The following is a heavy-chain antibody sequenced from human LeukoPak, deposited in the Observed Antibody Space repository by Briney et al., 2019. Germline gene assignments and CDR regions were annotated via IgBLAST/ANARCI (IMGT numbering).Heavy chain of an antibody. CDR3: ARDFRRIVATTNYYFDY. D-gene: IGHD5-12*01. V-gene: IGHV1-18*01. CDR1: GYTFTSYG. CDR2: ISAYNGNT. J-gene: IGHJ4*02. Sequence: ASVKVSCKASGYTFTSYGISWVRQAPGQGLEWMGWISAYNGNTNYAQKFQGRVTMTRDTSISTAYMELSRLRSDDTAVYYCARDFRRIVATTNYYFDYWGQGTLVTVSS.